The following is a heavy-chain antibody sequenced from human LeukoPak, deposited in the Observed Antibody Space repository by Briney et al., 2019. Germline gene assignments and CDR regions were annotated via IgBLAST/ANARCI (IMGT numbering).Heavy chain of an antibody. CDR2: INPSGGST. CDR3: ARDLDLLGVLNY. J-gene: IGHJ4*02. V-gene: IGHV1-46*01. Sequence: ASVKVSCKASGFTFTGYYMHWVRQAPGQGLEWMGIINPSGGSTSYAQKFQGRVTMTRDTSTSTVYMELSSLRSEDTAVYYCARDLDLLGVLNYWGQGTLVTVSS. D-gene: IGHD2-8*02. CDR1: GFTFTGYY.